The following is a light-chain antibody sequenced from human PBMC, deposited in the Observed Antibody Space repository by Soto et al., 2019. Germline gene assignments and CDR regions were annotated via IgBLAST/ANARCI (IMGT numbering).Light chain of an antibody. J-gene: IGKJ5*01. CDR3: QQCNRYPIT. Sequence: DIQMTQYPSTLSASVGDRVTSTSRASQSISSWLAWYQQKPGKAPKLSIYDASSLGSGVPSRFSGSGSGTEFTPTISSLQPDDSATYYCQQCNRYPITFGQGTRLEIK. V-gene: IGKV1-5*01. CDR2: DAS. CDR1: QSISSW.